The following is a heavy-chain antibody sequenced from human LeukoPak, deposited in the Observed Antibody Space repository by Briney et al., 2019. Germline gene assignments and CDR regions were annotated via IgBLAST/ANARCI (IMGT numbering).Heavy chain of an antibody. CDR2: IRFDGGTK. CDR3: AKDHGSGSQYNSLLDY. J-gene: IGHJ4*02. Sequence: GSLILSCAASEFTFSNSGMHWVRQAPGKGLEWVAFIRFDGGTKYYADSVKGRFTISRDNSKNTVYLQVNSLRAEDTAVYYCAKDHGSGSQYNSLLDYWGQGTLVTVSS. CDR1: EFTFSNSG. D-gene: IGHD3-10*01. V-gene: IGHV3-30*02.